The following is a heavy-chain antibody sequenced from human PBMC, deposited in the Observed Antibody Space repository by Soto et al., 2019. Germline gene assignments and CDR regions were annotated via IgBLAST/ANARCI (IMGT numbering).Heavy chain of an antibody. CDR1: GFTFSSYG. D-gene: IGHD5-12*01. V-gene: IGHV3-30*18. CDR2: ISYDGSNK. J-gene: IGHJ4*02. CDR3: AKDLGDGYRIGY. Sequence: QVQLVESGGGVVQPGRSLRLSCAASGFTFSSYGMHWVRQAPGKGLEWVAVISYDGSNKYYADSVKGRFTISRDNSKNTLYLQMTSLRAEDTAVYYCAKDLGDGYRIGYWGQGTLVTVSS.